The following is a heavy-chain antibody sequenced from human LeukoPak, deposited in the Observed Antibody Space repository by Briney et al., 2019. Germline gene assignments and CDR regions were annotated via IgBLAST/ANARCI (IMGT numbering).Heavy chain of an antibody. V-gene: IGHV1-8*01. CDR1: GYTFTSYD. CDR2: MNPNSGNT. Sequence: ASVKVSCKASGYTFTSYDINWVRQATGQGLEWMGWMNPNSGNTGYAQKFQGRVTMTRNTSISTACMELSSLRSEDTAVYYCGRDYHLGGIDVWGQGTTVTVSS. CDR3: GRDYHLGGIDV. J-gene: IGHJ6*02. D-gene: IGHD3-3*01.